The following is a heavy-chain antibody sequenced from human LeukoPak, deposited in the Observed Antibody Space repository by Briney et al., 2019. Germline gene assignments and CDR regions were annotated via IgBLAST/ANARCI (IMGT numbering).Heavy chain of an antibody. CDR2: IYHSGST. D-gene: IGHD1-26*01. CDR1: GGSISSSSYY. CDR3: ARGPRWELLRNWFDP. J-gene: IGHJ5*02. V-gene: IGHV4-39*07. Sequence: PSETLSLTCTVSGGSISSSSYYWGWIRQPPGKGLEWIGSIYHSGSTYYNPSLKSRVTISVDTSKNQFSLKLSSVTAADTAVYYCARGPRWELLRNWFDPWGQGTLVTVSS.